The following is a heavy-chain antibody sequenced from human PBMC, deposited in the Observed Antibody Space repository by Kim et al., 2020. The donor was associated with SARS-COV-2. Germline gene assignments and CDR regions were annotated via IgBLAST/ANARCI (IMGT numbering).Heavy chain of an antibody. J-gene: IGHJ6*03. D-gene: IGHD3-3*01. CDR1: GFTFGEYT. CDR3: SRNERSAPYYDFSSGESNVYYHYMDV. V-gene: IGHV3-49*04. CDR2: IRSKSNGGTA. Sequence: GGSLRLSCTASGFTFGEYTINWVRQAPGKGLEWVGFIRSKSNGGTAEEATSVKGRFIISRDDSKSTAYLQMNSLKTEDTAVYYCSRNERSAPYYDFSSGESNVYYHYMDVWGKGTTVTVSS.